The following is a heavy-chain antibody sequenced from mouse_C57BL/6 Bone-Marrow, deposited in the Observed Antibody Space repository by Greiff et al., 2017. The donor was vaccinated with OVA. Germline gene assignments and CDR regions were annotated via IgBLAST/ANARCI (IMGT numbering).Heavy chain of an antibody. CDR2: ISSGGSYP. V-gene: IGHV5-6*01. CDR1: GFTFSSYG. J-gene: IGHJ3*01. D-gene: IGHD1-3*01. CDR3: ARNGSGAY. Sequence: EVQLVESGGDLVKPGGSLKLSCAASGFTFSSYGMSWVRQTPDKRLEWVAPISSGGSYPYYPDSVKGRFTISRDNAKNTLYLQMSSLKSEDTAMYYCARNGSGAYWGQGTLVTVSA.